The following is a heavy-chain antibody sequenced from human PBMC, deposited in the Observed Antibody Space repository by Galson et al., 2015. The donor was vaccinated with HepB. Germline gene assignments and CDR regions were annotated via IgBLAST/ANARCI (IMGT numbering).Heavy chain of an antibody. CDR3: AREEKYCSGGSCHLGGDGMDV. CDR2: INSDGSST. D-gene: IGHD2-15*01. CDR1: GFTFSSYW. V-gene: IGHV3-74*01. Sequence: SLRLSCAASGFTFSSYWMHWVRQAPGKGLVWVSRINSDGSSTSYADSVKGRFTISRDNAKNTLYLQMNSLRAEDTAVYYCAREEKYCSGGSCHLGGDGMDVWGQGTTVTVSS. J-gene: IGHJ6*02.